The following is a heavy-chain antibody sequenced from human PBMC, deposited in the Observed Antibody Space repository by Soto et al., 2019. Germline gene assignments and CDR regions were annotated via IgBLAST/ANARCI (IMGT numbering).Heavy chain of an antibody. CDR1: GGSISSGGYS. D-gene: IGHD1-26*01. V-gene: IGHV4-30-2*01. CDR3: ARSEATGLDY. CDR2: IYHSGST. J-gene: IGHJ4*02. Sequence: PSETLSLTCAVSGGSISSGGYSWSWIRQPPGKGLEWIGYIYHSGSTYYNPSLKSRVTISVDRSKNQFSLKLSSVTAADTAVYYWARSEATGLDYGGRETLVTVSS.